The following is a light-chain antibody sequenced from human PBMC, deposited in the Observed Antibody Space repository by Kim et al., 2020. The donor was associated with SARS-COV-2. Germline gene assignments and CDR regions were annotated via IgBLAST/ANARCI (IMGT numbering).Light chain of an antibody. CDR1: SLRSYY. V-gene: IGLV3-19*01. J-gene: IGLJ2*01. CDR2: GRN. Sequence: ALGQTVRITCQGDSLRSYYATWYQQKPGQAPVLVIYGRNNRPSGIPDRFSGSSSGNTASLTITGAQAEDEADYYCNSRDSSGNHVVFGGGTQLTVL. CDR3: NSRDSSGNHVV.